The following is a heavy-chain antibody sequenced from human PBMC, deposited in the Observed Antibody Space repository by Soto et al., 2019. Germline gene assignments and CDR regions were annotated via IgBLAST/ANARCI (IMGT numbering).Heavy chain of an antibody. Sequence: SETLSLTCTVSDVSINRDDYYWTWIRQPPGEGLEWIGYIYYNGRTSYNPSLQSRVTISIDTSNNHFSLKLNSVSAADSAVYYCARDRSNSPDYFDYWGQGTLVTVSS. D-gene: IGHD6-6*01. J-gene: IGHJ4*02. CDR2: IYYNGRT. CDR1: DVSINRDDYY. V-gene: IGHV4-30-4*01. CDR3: ARDRSNSPDYFDY.